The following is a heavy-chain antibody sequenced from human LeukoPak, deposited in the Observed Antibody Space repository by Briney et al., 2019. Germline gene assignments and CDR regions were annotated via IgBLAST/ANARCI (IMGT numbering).Heavy chain of an antibody. D-gene: IGHD6-19*01. Sequence: SETLSLTCTVSGGSISSSSYYWGWIRQPPGKGLEWIGSIYYSGSTYYNPSLKSRVTISVDTSKNQFSLKLSSVTAADTAVYYCARDGRLVRGSFDYWGQGTLVTVSS. CDR2: IYYSGST. J-gene: IGHJ4*02. V-gene: IGHV4-39*07. CDR3: ARDGRLVRGSFDY. CDR1: GGSISSSSYY.